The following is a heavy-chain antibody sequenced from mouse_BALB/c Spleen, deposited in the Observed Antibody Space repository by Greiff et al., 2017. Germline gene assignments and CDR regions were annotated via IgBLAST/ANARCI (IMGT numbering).Heavy chain of an antibody. CDR1: GFSLTSYG. CDR2: IWSGGST. V-gene: IGHV2-2*02. D-gene: IGHD2-10*02. Sequence: VQRVESGPGLVQPSQSLSITCTVSGFSLTSYGVHWVRQSPGKGLEWLGVIWSGGSTDYNAAFISRLSISKDNSKSQVFFKMNSLQANDTAIYYCARGGGYGNYDWFAYWGQGTLVTVSA. J-gene: IGHJ3*01. CDR3: ARGGGYGNYDWFAY.